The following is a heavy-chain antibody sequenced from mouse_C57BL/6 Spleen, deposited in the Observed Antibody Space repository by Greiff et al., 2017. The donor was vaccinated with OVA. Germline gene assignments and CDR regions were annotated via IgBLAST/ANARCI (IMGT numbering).Heavy chain of an antibody. CDR3: TRRYGSSYVWYFDV. CDR1: GYTFTDYE. D-gene: IGHD1-1*01. CDR2: IDPETGGT. Sequence: QVQLQQSGAELVRPGASVTLSCKASGYTFTDYEMHWVKQTPVHGLEWLGAIDPETGGTAYNQKFKGKAILTADKSSSTAYMELRSLTSEDSAVYYCTRRYGSSYVWYFDVWGTGTTVTVSS. V-gene: IGHV1-15*01. J-gene: IGHJ1*03.